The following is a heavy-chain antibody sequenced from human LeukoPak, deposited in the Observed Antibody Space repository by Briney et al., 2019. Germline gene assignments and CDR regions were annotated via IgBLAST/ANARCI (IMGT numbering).Heavy chain of an antibody. J-gene: IGHJ5*02. Sequence: GESLKISCKGSGYSFTSYWIGWVRQMPGKGLEWMGIIYPGDSDTRYSPSFQGQVTISADKSNSTAYLQWSSLKASDTAMYYCARSPLGYCSSTSCRLGWFDPWGQGTLVTVSS. D-gene: IGHD2-2*01. V-gene: IGHV5-51*01. CDR1: GYSFTSYW. CDR2: IYPGDSDT. CDR3: ARSPLGYCSSTSCRLGWFDP.